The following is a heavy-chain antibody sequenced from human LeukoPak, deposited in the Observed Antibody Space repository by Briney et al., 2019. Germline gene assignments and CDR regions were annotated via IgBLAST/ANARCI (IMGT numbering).Heavy chain of an antibody. J-gene: IGHJ4*02. D-gene: IGHD3-10*01. V-gene: IGHV4-34*01. CDR2: INHSGST. CDR1: GGSLSGYY. Sequence: SETLSLTCAVYGGSLSGYYWSWIRQPPGKGLEWIGEINHSGSTNYNPSLKSRVTISVDTSKNQFSLKLSSVTAADTAVYYCARVKMVRGVIINDYWGQGTLVTVSS. CDR3: ARVKMVRGVIINDY.